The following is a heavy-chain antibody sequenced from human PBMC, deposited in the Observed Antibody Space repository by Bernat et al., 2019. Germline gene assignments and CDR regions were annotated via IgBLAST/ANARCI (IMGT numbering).Heavy chain of an antibody. CDR2: ISGSGDST. D-gene: IGHD2-15*01. CDR3: AKGIYPKGYCSGGNCYYYFYGMDV. V-gene: IGHV3-23*01. J-gene: IGHJ6*02. CDR1: GFTFSSFA. Sequence: EVQLLESGGDLVQPGGSLRLSCGASGFTFSSFAMSWVRQAAGRGLEWVSGISGSGDSTYYADSVKGRFTISRDNSKNTLYLQMNSLRAEDTAVYYCAKGIYPKGYCSGGNCYYYFYGMDVWGQGTTVTVSS.